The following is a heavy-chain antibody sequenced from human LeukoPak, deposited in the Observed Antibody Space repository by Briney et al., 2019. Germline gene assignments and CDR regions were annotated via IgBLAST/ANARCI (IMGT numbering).Heavy chain of an antibody. CDR1: GFTFSSSW. V-gene: IGHV3-7*04. CDR3: ARGRVSATPSVFDI. J-gene: IGHJ3*02. D-gene: IGHD2-15*01. Sequence: QPGGSLRLSCAAYGFTFSSSWMSWVRQAPGKGMEWVAKIKENGSEKYYVDPVKGGFAISRENAKNSLYLQMNSLRAEDTAVCYCARGRVSATPSVFDIWGQGTMVSVSS. CDR2: IKENGSEK.